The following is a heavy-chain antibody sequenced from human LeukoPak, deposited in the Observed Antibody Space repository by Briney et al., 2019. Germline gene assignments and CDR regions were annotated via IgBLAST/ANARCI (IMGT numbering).Heavy chain of an antibody. V-gene: IGHV3-48*02. Sequence: PGGSLRLSCAAPGFTFSSYSMNWVRQAPGKGLEWVSYISSSSSTIYYADSVKGRFTISRDNAKNSLYLQMNSLRDEDTAVYYCAREGYGYSSSSKFDYWGQGTLVTVSS. CDR1: GFTFSSYS. D-gene: IGHD6-6*01. CDR3: AREGYGYSSSSKFDY. CDR2: ISSSSSTI. J-gene: IGHJ4*02.